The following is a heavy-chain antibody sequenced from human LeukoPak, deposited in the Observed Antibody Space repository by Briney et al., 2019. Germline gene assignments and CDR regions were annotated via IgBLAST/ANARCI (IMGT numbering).Heavy chain of an antibody. D-gene: IGHD6-13*01. J-gene: IGHJ4*02. V-gene: IGHV3-11*01. CDR3: AKDGVGSSWSENFDY. CDR1: GFTFSDYY. Sequence: GGSLRLSCAASGFTFSDYYMSWIRQAPGKGLEWVSYISSSGSTIYYADSVKGRFTISRDNAKNSLYLQMNSLRAEDTALYYCAKDGVGSSWSENFDYWGQGTLVTVSS. CDR2: ISSSGSTI.